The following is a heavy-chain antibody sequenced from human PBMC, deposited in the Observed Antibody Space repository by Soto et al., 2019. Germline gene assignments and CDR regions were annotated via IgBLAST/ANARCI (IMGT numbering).Heavy chain of an antibody. J-gene: IGHJ4*02. D-gene: IGHD1-20*01. CDR1: GGSISSGGYY. Sequence: SETLSLTCTVSGGSISSGGYYWSWIRQHPGKGLEWIGYIYYSGSTYYNPSLRGRVIISLHTSKSQFSLSLRSATAADTATYYCARGTRALITSFFAYWGQGIPVTVSS. V-gene: IGHV4-31*03. CDR3: ARGTRALITSFFAY. CDR2: IYYSGST.